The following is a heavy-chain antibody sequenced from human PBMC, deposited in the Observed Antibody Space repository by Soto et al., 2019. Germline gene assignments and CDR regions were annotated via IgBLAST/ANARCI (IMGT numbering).Heavy chain of an antibody. CDR1: GGSISSYY. D-gene: IGHD4-17*01. V-gene: IGHV4-4*07. J-gene: IGHJ4*02. CDR3: ARDYTDYGDYAHGL. CDR2: IYTSGST. Sequence: QVQLQESGPGLVKPSETLSLTCTVSGGSISSYYWSWIRQPAGQGLEWIGRIYTSGSTTYNPSLKSRVTMSVDTSKNQFSLKLSSVTAADTAVYYCARDYTDYGDYAHGLWGQVTLVTVSS.